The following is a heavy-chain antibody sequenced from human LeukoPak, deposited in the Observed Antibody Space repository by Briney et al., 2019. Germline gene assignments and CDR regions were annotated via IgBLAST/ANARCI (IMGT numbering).Heavy chain of an antibody. CDR2: INPDSSAT. D-gene: IGHD1-26*01. Sequence: GGSLRLSCAASGFIFITYWLHWVRQTPGKGLMWVSRINPDSSATSYADSVKGRFTISIDNAENTLYLRMNSLRREDTAVYYCVRGQEVWELLPDDGFDMWGQGTKVTVAS. V-gene: IGHV3-74*01. CDR1: GFIFITYW. J-gene: IGHJ3*02. CDR3: VRGQEVWELLPDDGFDM.